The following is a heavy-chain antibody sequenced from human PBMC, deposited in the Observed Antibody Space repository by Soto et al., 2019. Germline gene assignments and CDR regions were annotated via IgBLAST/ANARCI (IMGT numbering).Heavy chain of an antibody. Sequence: GGSLRLSCAASGFTFDDYTMHWVRQAPGKGLEWVSLISWDGGSTYYADSVKGRFTISRDNSKNSLYLQMNSLRTEDTALYYCAKDIVVGDSSGNYYYGMDSWGQETTVTVSS. CDR1: GFTFDDYT. J-gene: IGHJ6*02. V-gene: IGHV3-43*01. CDR3: AKDIVVGDSSGNYYYGMDS. D-gene: IGHD1-26*01. CDR2: ISWDGGST.